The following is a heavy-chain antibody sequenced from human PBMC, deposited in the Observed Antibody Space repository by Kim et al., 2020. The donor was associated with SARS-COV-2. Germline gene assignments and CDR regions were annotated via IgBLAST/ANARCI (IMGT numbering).Heavy chain of an antibody. CDR3: ARGGSSGHNWFDP. V-gene: IGHV1-69*04. Sequence: YARKFQGRATITADKSTSTAKMERSGLRSEDTAVYYCARGGSSGHNWFDPWGQGTLVTVSS. J-gene: IGHJ5*02. D-gene: IGHD3-22*01.